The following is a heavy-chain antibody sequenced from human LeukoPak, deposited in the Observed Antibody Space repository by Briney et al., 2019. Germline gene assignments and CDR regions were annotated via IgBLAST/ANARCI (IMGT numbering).Heavy chain of an antibody. V-gene: IGHV3-49*03. CDR2: IRSKPHGETT. CDR1: GFRFGDYA. D-gene: IGHD3-22*01. Sequence: PGGSLRLSCTGSGFRFGDYAMSWFRQAPGKRLEWVGFIRSKPHGETTQYAASVKGRFTISRDDSKTVAYLHMNSLKTEDTAVYFCTRSYNYPDSSGYYGFDYWGQGTLVTVSS. J-gene: IGHJ4*02. CDR3: TRSYNYPDSSGYYGFDY.